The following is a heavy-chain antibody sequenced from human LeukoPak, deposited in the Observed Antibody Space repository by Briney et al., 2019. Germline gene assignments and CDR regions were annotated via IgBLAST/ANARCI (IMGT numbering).Heavy chain of an antibody. CDR1: GFSISSDDC. D-gene: IGHD2-15*01. Sequence: SETLSLTCLVSGFSISSDDCWGWIRQPPGKGLEWIGSISNRGSPYYNPSLKSRVTMSVDTPNNHFSLRLSSVTATDTAVYYCVRDGGFYYTASPNSWFDPWGQGTLVTVSS. CDR3: VRDGGFYYTASPNSWFDP. J-gene: IGHJ5*02. V-gene: IGHV4-38-2*02. CDR2: ISNRGSP.